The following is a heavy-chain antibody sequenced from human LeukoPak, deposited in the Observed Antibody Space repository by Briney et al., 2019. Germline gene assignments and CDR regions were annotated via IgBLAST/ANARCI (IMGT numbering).Heavy chain of an antibody. CDR2: IIPIFGTA. Sequence: ASVKVSCKASGGAFSSYAISWVRQAPGQGLEWMGGIIPIFGTANYAQKFQGRVTITADESTSTAYMELSSLRSEDTAVYYCAREDTSWGYFDYWGQGTLVTVSS. V-gene: IGHV1-69*13. CDR1: GGAFSSYA. CDR3: AREDTSWGYFDY. D-gene: IGHD2-2*01. J-gene: IGHJ4*02.